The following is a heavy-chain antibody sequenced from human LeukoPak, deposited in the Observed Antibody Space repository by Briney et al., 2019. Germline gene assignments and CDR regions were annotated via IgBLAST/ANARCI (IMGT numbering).Heavy chain of an antibody. Sequence: SGGSLRLSCAASGFNFSSYGMSWVRQAPGKGLEWVSAISGGGGSTYYADSVKGRFTISRDNSRNTLYLQMNSLRAEDTAVYYCAKGGGYCRGGTCFFDYWGQGTLVTVSS. CDR2: ISGGGGST. CDR1: GFNFSSYG. D-gene: IGHD2-15*01. J-gene: IGHJ4*02. V-gene: IGHV3-23*01. CDR3: AKGGGYCRGGTCFFDY.